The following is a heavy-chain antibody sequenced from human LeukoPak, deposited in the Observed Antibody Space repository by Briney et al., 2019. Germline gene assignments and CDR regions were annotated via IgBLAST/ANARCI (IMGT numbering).Heavy chain of an antibody. J-gene: IGHJ6*03. Sequence: GGSLRLSCAASGFTFSSYSMNWVRQAPGKGLEWVSSISSSSSYIYYADSVKGRFTISRDNAKNSLYLQMNSLRAEDTAVYYCARDIRYYYYYYMDVWGKGTTVTISS. CDR1: GFTFSSYS. V-gene: IGHV3-21*01. CDR3: ARDIRYYYYYYMDV. D-gene: IGHD2-2*02. CDR2: ISSSSSYI.